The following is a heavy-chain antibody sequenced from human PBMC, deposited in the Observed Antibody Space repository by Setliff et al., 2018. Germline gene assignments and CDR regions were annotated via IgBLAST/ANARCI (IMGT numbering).Heavy chain of an antibody. CDR1: GGSLSGSSDY. CDR2: VFFNGAA. Sequence: PSETLSLTCSVSGGSLSGSSDYWSWIRQPPGKGLEFIGYVFFNGAAKYDPSLKSRVAISVDTSKEQFSLKLSSVTAADTAVYFCARGGTYRYFDYWGQGAQVTVSS. V-gene: IGHV4-61*01. D-gene: IGHD3-16*02. J-gene: IGHJ4*02. CDR3: ARGGTYRYFDY.